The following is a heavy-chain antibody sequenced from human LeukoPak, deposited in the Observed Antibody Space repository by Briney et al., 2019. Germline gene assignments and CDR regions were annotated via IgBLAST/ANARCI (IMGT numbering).Heavy chain of an antibody. CDR3: ARELRGYCSTTSCPLVH. Sequence: GGSLRLSCAASGFTVSNNYMIWVRQAPGKGLEWVSVIYNDGSTFYADSVKGRFTISRDNSKNTLYLQTNSLRAEDTAVYYCARELRGYCSTTSCPLVHWGQGTLVTVSS. CDR2: IYNDGST. J-gene: IGHJ4*02. D-gene: IGHD2-2*01. V-gene: IGHV3-66*02. CDR1: GFTVSNNY.